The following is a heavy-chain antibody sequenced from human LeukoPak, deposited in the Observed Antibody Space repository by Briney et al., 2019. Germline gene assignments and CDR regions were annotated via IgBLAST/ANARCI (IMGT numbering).Heavy chain of an antibody. CDR3: AAPYCTNGVCYPT. CDR1: GGSISSYY. CDR2: IYYSGST. V-gene: IGHV4-59*01. D-gene: IGHD2-8*01. Sequence: SETLSLTCTVSGGSISSYYWSWIRQPPGKGLEWIGYIYYSGSTNYNPSLKSRVTISGDTSKNQFSLKLSSVTAADTAVYYCAAPYCTNGVCYPTWGQGTLVTVSS. J-gene: IGHJ5*02.